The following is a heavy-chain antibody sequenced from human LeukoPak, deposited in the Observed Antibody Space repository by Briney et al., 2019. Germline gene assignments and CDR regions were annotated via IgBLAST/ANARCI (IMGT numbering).Heavy chain of an antibody. Sequence: SETLSLTCTVSGGSIISFFWSWIRQPRGKGPEWIGYIFGSGTTNYNASTNYNPSLKSRVTVSLDTSKNHLSLKLSSVTAADTGVYFCARGGVTTIAQYDYWGQGILVTVSS. CDR3: ARGGVTTIAQYDY. V-gene: IGHV4-59*01. D-gene: IGHD5-12*01. CDR2: IFGSGTTNYNAST. CDR1: GGSIISFF. J-gene: IGHJ4*02.